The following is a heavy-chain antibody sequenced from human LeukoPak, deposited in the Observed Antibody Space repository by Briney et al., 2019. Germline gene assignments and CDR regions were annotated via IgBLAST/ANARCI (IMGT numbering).Heavy chain of an antibody. CDR1: GFTVSSNY. CDR2: IYSGGST. D-gene: IGHD2-15*01. CDR3: AREIYCSASSCTGGVFDI. Sequence: GGSLRLSCAASGFTVSSNYISWVRQAPGKGLEWVSVIYSGGSTYYADSVKGRFTISRDNSKNTLYLQMNSLRVEDTAVYYCAREIYCSASSCTGGVFDIWGQGTMVTVSP. J-gene: IGHJ3*02. V-gene: IGHV3-53*01.